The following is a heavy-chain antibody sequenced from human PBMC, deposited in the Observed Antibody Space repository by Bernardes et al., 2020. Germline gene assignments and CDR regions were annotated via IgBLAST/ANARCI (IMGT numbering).Heavy chain of an antibody. Sequence: GEYLKSSSKVAGYTFTPYWSSWVRPMPGKGLEWLGIIYPADSYTRYSPSFQGQVTISADKSISTAYLQWSSLKASDTAIYYCARPSSAPGTSFDYSYMDVWGKGTTVTVSS. D-gene: IGHD6-13*01. J-gene: IGHJ6*03. CDR2: IYPADSYT. CDR3: ARPSSAPGTSFDYSYMDV. CDR1: GYTFTPYW. V-gene: IGHV5-51*01.